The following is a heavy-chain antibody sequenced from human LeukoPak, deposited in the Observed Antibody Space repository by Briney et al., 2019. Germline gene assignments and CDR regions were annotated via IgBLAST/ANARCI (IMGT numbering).Heavy chain of an antibody. CDR2: INPNSGGT. CDR1: GYTFTGYY. CDR3: ARGGVSNWNDGGGFPNY. J-gene: IGHJ4*02. V-gene: IGHV1-2*04. Sequence: ASVKVSCKASGYTFTGYYMHWVRQAPGQGLEWMGWINPNSGGTNYAQKFQGWVTMTRDTSISTAYMELSRLRSDDTAVYYCARGGVSNWNDGGGFPNYWGQGTLVTVSS. D-gene: IGHD1-1*01.